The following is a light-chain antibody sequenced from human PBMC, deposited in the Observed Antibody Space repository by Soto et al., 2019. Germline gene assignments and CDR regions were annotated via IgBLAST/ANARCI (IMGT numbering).Light chain of an antibody. V-gene: IGKV1-5*01. CDR3: QQYNSYSPQLT. CDR1: QSISSW. CDR2: DAS. J-gene: IGKJ4*01. Sequence: DIQMTQSPSTLSASVGDRVTITCRASQSISSWLAWYQQKPGKAPKLLIYDASSLESGVPSRFSGSGSGTELTLTISSLQPDDFATYYCQQYNSYSPQLTFGGRTKVEIK.